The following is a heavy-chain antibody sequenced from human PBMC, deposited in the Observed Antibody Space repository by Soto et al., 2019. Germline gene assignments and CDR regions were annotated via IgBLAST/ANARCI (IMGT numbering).Heavy chain of an antibody. CDR2: IYPGDSDT. J-gene: IGHJ6*02. D-gene: IGHD6-13*01. CDR1: GCSFTSYW. Sequence: PGDPLQISCKGSGCSFTSYWIVLMRQMPGKGLEWMGIIYPGDSDTRYSPSFQGQVTISADKSISTAYLQWSSLKASDTAMYYCARGGQQLFVDYYYYGMDVWGQGTTVTVSS. CDR3: ARGGQQLFVDYYYYGMDV. V-gene: IGHV5-51*01.